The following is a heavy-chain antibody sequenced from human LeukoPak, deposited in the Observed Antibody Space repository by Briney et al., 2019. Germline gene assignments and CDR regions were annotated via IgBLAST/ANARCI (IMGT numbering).Heavy chain of an antibody. V-gene: IGHV4-59*01. CDR3: TRGAGWLIDY. Sequence: SETLSLTCTVSGGSISDYYRGWIRQPPGKGLEWIGYFYNSGSSTYNPSLKSRVTISADTSKNQFSLKLNSVTAADTAVYYCTRGAGWLIDYWGQGILVTVSS. D-gene: IGHD3-16*01. CDR2: FYNSGSS. J-gene: IGHJ4*02. CDR1: GGSISDYY.